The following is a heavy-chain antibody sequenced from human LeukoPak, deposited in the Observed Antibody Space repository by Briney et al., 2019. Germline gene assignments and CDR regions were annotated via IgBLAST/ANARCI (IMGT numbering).Heavy chain of an antibody. J-gene: IGHJ6*02. CDR3: ARNLYIVVVPAAATGMDV. Sequence: PGGSLRLSCAASGFTMSWFGMHWVRQAPGKGLEWVAVISYDGSNKYYADSVKGRFTISRDNSKNTLYLQMNSLRAEDTAVYYCARNLYIVVVPAAATGMDVWGQGTTVTVSS. D-gene: IGHD2-2*01. CDR2: ISYDGSNK. V-gene: IGHV3-30*19. CDR1: GFTMSWFG.